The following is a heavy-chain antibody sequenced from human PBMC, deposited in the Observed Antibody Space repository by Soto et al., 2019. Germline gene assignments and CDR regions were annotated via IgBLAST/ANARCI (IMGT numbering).Heavy chain of an antibody. CDR2: INHSGST. CDR3: AVRGGMDV. CDR1: GGSFSGYY. Sequence: QVQLQQWGAGLLKPSETLSLTCAVYGGSFSGYYWSWIRQPPGKGLEWIGEINHSGSTNYHPALNRRVTISVDTSKNQFSLKLSSVTAADTAVYYCAVRGGMDVWGQGTTVTVSS. V-gene: IGHV4-34*01. J-gene: IGHJ6*02.